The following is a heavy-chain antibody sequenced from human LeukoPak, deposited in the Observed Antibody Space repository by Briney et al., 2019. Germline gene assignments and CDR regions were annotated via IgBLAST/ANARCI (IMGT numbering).Heavy chain of an antibody. V-gene: IGHV4-4*07. Sequence: SETLSLTCTVSGGSISSYYWSWIRPPAGKGLEWIGRIYTSGSTNYNPSLKSRVTMSVDTSKNQFSLKLSSVTAADTAVYYCARYYDFWSGGDSPVNWFDPWGQGTLVTVSS. J-gene: IGHJ5*02. CDR2: IYTSGST. CDR3: ARYYDFWSGGDSPVNWFDP. CDR1: GGSISSYY. D-gene: IGHD3-3*01.